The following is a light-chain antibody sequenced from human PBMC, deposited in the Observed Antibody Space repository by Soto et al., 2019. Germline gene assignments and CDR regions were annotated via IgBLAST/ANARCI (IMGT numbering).Light chain of an antibody. V-gene: IGKV3-15*01. CDR1: QRISNN. Sequence: EIVMTQSPATLSVSPGEGVTLSCRASQRISNNLAWYQQKPGQAPRLLIYGASNRAAGVAARFSGSGSGTEFTLIITSLQSEDFAVYYCQQYDNWPPLTFGGGTRVDIK. J-gene: IGKJ4*01. CDR3: QQYDNWPPLT. CDR2: GAS.